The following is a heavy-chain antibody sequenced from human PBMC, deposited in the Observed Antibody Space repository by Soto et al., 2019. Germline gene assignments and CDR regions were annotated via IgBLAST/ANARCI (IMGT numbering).Heavy chain of an antibody. CDR1: SGPDRSHN. V-gene: IGHV4-59*08. Sequence: QVQLQQSGPRLVKPSETLSLTCTVSSGPDRSHNWGWIRQPPGRGLEWIGYVYYTGDTAYHPSLRGRVTTSADTSTNDISLTLNSVTAADTAVYYCVRQGIDYLHGLVDVWGQGTTVSVSS. D-gene: IGHD4-17*01. CDR3: VRQGIDYLHGLVDV. J-gene: IGHJ6*02. CDR2: VYYTGDT.